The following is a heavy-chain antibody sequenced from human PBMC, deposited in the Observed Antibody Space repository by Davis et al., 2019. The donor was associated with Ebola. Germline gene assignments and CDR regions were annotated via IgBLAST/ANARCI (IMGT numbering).Heavy chain of an antibody. CDR1: GFTFSSYA. CDR2: FSSDSDYI. J-gene: IGHJ4*02. CDR3: AKRSDYRSFDY. V-gene: IGHV3-21*01. Sequence: GESLKISCAASGFTFSSYAMSWVRQAPGKGLEWVSSFSSDSDYIYYADSAKGRFTISRDNAKNSLYLQMNSLRAEDTAVYYCAKRSDYRSFDYWGQGTLVTVSS. D-gene: IGHD4-11*01.